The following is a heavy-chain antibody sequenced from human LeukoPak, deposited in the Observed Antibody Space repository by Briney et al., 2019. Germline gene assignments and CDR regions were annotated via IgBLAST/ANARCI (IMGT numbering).Heavy chain of an antibody. CDR3: ARLTVEGYYYYGMDV. Sequence: SETLSLTCAVYGGSFSGYYWSWIRQPPGKGLEWIGSIYYSGSTYYNPSLKSRVTISVDTSKNQFSLKLSSVTAADTAVYYCARLTVEGYYYYGMDVWGQGTTVTVSS. D-gene: IGHD4-23*01. CDR1: GGSFSGYY. CDR2: IYYSGST. J-gene: IGHJ6*02. V-gene: IGHV4-34*01.